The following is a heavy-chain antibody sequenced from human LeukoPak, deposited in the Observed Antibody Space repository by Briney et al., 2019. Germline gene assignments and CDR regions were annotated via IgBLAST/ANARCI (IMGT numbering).Heavy chain of an antibody. CDR2: IYGGGTT. J-gene: IGHJ4*02. Sequence: GGSLRLSCAASGLTVSNNYMSWVRQAPGKGLEWVSVIYGGGTTYYADSVMGRFTISRDNSKNTLYLQMDSLRVEDTAVYYCARENYSPEDYWGQGTLVTVSS. CDR3: ARENYSPEDY. CDR1: GLTVSNNY. D-gene: IGHD2-21*01. V-gene: IGHV3-66*01.